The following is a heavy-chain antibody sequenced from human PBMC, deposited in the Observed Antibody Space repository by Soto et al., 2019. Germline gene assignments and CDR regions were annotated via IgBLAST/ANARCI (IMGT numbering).Heavy chain of an antibody. Sequence: TGGSLRLSCAASGFTFSSYAMSWVRQAPGKXLEWVSAISGSGGSTYYADSVKGRFTISRDNSKNTLYLQMNSLRAEDTAVYYCAKGKVAPYYYDSSGYYRGPHYYGMDVWGQGTTVTVSS. CDR1: GFTFSSYA. V-gene: IGHV3-23*01. D-gene: IGHD3-22*01. J-gene: IGHJ6*02. CDR3: AKGKVAPYYYDSSGYYRGPHYYGMDV. CDR2: ISGSGGST.